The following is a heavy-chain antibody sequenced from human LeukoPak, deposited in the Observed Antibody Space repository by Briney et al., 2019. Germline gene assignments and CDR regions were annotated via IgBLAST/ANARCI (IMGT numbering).Heavy chain of an antibody. J-gene: IGHJ4*02. CDR1: GYSISSGYY. D-gene: IGHD2-8*01. CDR3: ARERVYCTNGVCYNIYFDY. V-gene: IGHV4-38-2*02. CDR2: IYHSGST. Sequence: PSETLSLTCTVSGYSISSGYYWGWIRQPPGKGLEWIGSIYHSGSTNYNPSLKSRVTISVDTSKNQFSLKLSSVTAADTAVYYCARERVYCTNGVCYNIYFDYWGQGTLVTVSS.